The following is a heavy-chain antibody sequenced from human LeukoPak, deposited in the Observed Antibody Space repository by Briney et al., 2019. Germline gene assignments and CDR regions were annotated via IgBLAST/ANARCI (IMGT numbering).Heavy chain of an antibody. CDR1: GGSISSYY. J-gene: IGHJ5*02. CDR2: IYYSGST. Sequence: PSETLSLTCTVSGGSISSYYWSWIRQPPGKGLEWIGYIYYSGSTYYNPSLKSRVTISVDTSKNQFSLKLSSVTAADTAVYYCARDRSSGSRGGFDPWGQGTLVTVSS. D-gene: IGHD6-19*01. V-gene: IGHV4-59*12. CDR3: ARDRSSGSRGGFDP.